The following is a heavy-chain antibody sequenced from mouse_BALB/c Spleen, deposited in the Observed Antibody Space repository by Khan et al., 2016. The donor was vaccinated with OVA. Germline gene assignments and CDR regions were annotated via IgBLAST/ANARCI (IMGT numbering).Heavy chain of an antibody. CDR2: ISSGSSTI. CDR3: ARSGGNFHWYFDV. Sequence: EVQRVESGGGLVQPGGSRKLSCAASGFTFSSFGMHWVRQAPKKGLEWVAYISSGSSTIYYVDTVKGRFTISRDNPKNTLFLQMTSLRSEDTAMXYCARSGGNFHWYFDVWGAGTSVTVSS. J-gene: IGHJ1*01. CDR1: GFTFSSFG. V-gene: IGHV5-17*02. D-gene: IGHD2-1*01.